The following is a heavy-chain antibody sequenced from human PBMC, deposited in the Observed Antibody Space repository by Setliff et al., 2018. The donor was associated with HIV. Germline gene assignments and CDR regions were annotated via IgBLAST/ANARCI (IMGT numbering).Heavy chain of an antibody. CDR1: RYTFTGYH. CDR2: INPDSGVT. D-gene: IGHD3-16*01. Sequence: ASVKVSCKASRYTFTGYHIFWVRQAPGQGLESMGWINPDSGVTYYAQRFQGRVTMTRDTSITTAYMELTSLRSDDTAVYYCARGMVWGRFSASSDYWGQGTLVTVSS. J-gene: IGHJ4*02. V-gene: IGHV1-2*02. CDR3: ARGMVWGRFSASSDY.